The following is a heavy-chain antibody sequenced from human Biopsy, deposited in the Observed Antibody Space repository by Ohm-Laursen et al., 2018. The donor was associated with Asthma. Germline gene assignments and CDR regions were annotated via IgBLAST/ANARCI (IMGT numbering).Heavy chain of an antibody. CDR3: AKRRGYSDFNGFDY. CDR1: GFTFSRYA. CDR2: ISHDGQTQ. D-gene: IGHD4-11*01. J-gene: IGHJ4*01. V-gene: IGHV3-30*18. Sequence: SLRLSCTASGFTFSRYAIHWVRQAPGKGLEWVAVISHDGQTQHYAESVKGRFALSRDNSQNTLYLQMISLRTDDTAVYYCAKRRGYSDFNGFDYWGHGTLVTVSS.